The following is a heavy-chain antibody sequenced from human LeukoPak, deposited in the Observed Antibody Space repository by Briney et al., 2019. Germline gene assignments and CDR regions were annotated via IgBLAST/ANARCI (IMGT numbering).Heavy chain of an antibody. CDR3: ARDSGSNFDY. J-gene: IGHJ4*02. CDR2: IYYSGST. V-gene: IGHV4-61*08. D-gene: IGHD2-15*01. CDR1: GGSISSGGYY. Sequence: SETLSLTCTVSGGSISSGGYYWSWIRQHPGKGLEWIGYIYYSGSTYYNPSLKSRVTMSLDTSKNQFSLKLSSVTAADTAVYHRARDSGSNFDYWGQGTLVTVSS.